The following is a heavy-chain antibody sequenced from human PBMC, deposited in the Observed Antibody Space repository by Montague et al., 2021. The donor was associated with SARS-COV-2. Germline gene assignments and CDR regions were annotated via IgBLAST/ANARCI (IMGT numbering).Heavy chain of an antibody. D-gene: IGHD6-13*01. J-gene: IGHJ2*01. V-gene: IGHV4-31*03. CDR2: IYYSGST. CDR1: GGSISSGGYY. CDR3: ARARWGQQLATWYFDL. Sequence: TLSLTCTVSGGSISSGGYYWSWIRQHPGKGLEWIGYIYYSGSTYYNPSLKSRVTISVDTSKNQFSLKLSSVTAADTAVYYCARARWGQQLATWYFDLWGRGTLVTVSS.